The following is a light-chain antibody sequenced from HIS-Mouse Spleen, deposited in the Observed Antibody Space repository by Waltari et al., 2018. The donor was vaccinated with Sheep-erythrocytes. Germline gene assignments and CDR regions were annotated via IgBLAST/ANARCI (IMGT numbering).Light chain of an antibody. V-gene: IGKV1-12*01. CDR2: LGS. J-gene: IGKJ4*01. CDR3: MQALQTPRLT. Sequence: DIQMTQSPSSVSASVGDRVTITCRASQGISSWLAWYQQKPGKAPKLLIYLGSNRASGVPDRFSGSGSGTDFTLKISRVEAEDVGVYYCMQALQTPRLTFGGGTKVEIK. CDR1: QGISSW.